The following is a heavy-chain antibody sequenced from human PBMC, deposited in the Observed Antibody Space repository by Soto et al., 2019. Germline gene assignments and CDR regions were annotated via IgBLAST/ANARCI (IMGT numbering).Heavy chain of an antibody. V-gene: IGHV3-23*01. CDR3: AKHRIFGVAVFDY. J-gene: IGHJ4*02. Sequence: EVQLLESGGGLVQPGGSLRLSCAASGFTFSSYAMSWVRQAPGKGLEWVSAISGSGGSTYYADSVKGRFTISRDNSKNTLYLQMNSLRAGDTAVDSCAKHRIFGVAVFDYWGQGTLVAVSS. CDR1: GFTFSSYA. D-gene: IGHD3-3*01. CDR2: ISGSGGST.